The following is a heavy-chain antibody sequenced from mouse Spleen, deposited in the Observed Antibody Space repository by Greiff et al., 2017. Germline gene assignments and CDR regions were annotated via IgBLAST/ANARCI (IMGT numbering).Heavy chain of an antibody. CDR3: ARPNDYDRGAWFAY. Sequence: EVKLVESGGGLVKPGGSLKLSCAASGFTFSDYGMHWVRQAPEKGLEWVAYISSGSSTIYYADTVKGRFTISRDNAKNTLFLQMTSLRSEDTAMYYCARPNDYDRGAWFAYWGQGTLVTVSA. J-gene: IGHJ3*01. V-gene: IGHV5-17*01. CDR2: ISSGSSTI. D-gene: IGHD2-4*01. CDR1: GFTFSDYG.